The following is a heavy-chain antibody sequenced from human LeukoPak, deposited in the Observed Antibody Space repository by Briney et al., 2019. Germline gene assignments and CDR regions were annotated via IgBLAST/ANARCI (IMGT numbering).Heavy chain of an antibody. CDR3: ASDTMTYYYDSSGPGDYYYGMDV. CDR2: IYSGGST. Sequence: PGGSLRLSCAASGFTVSSNYMSWVRQAPGKGLEWVSVIYSGGSTYYADSVKGRFTISRDNSKNTLYLQMNSLRAEDTAVYYCASDTMTYYYDSSGPGDYYYGMDVWGQGTTVTVSS. J-gene: IGHJ6*02. D-gene: IGHD3-22*01. CDR1: GFTVSSNY. V-gene: IGHV3-66*01.